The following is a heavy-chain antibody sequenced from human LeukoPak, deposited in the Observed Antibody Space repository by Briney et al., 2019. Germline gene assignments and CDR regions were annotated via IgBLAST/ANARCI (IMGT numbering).Heavy chain of an antibody. D-gene: IGHD3-22*01. V-gene: IGHV3-23*01. CDR1: GFTFSSYA. CDR2: ISGSGGST. Sequence: PGGSLRLSCAASGFTFSSYAMSWVRQAPGKGLEWVSAISGSGGSTYYADSVKDRFTISRDNSKNTLYLQMNSLRAEDTAVYYCAKEGWADYYDSSGYNGGAFDIWGQGTMVTVSS. J-gene: IGHJ3*02. CDR3: AKEGWADYYDSSGYNGGAFDI.